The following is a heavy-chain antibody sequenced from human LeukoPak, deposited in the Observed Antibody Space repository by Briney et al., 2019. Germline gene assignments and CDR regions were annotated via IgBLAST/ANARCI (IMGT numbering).Heavy chain of an antibody. J-gene: IGHJ3*02. CDR2: ISSSSSYI. Sequence: PGGSLRLSCAASGFTFSSYSMNWVRQAPGKGLEWVSSISSSSSYIYYADSVKGRFTISRDNAKNSLYLKMNSLRAEDTAVYYCARAKRNGFDIWGQGTMVTVSS. CDR3: ARAKRNGFDI. V-gene: IGHV3-21*01. CDR1: GFTFSSYS.